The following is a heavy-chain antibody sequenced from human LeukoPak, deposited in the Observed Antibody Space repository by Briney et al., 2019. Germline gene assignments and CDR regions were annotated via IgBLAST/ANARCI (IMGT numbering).Heavy chain of an antibody. V-gene: IGHV4-4*07. CDR3: ARETYNDAWYGDL. CDR1: GGSISSYT. Sequence: SETLSLTCTVSGGSISSYTWSWTRQPAGMRLEWIGRIYSSGTTNYNPSFESRVTMSVDTSKNQFYLKLTSVTAADTAVYYCARETYNDAWYGDLWDQGSLVTVSS. CDR2: IYSSGTT. J-gene: IGHJ5*02. D-gene: IGHD3-16*01.